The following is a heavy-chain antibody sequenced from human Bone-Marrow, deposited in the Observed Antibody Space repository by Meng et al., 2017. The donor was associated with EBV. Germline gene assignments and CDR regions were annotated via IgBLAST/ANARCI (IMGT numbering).Heavy chain of an antibody. D-gene: IGHD4-17*01. J-gene: IGHJ4*02. CDR2: IYYSGST. CDR1: GGSVSSGSYY. V-gene: IGHV4-61*01. Sequence: QVQLQESGPGLVKPSATLSLTCTVSGGSVSSGSYYWSWIRQPPGKGLEWIGYIYYSGSTNYNPSLKSRVTISVDTSKNQFSLKLSSVTAADTAVYYCARSAGYGDSYWDQGTLVTVSS. CDR3: ARSAGYGDSY.